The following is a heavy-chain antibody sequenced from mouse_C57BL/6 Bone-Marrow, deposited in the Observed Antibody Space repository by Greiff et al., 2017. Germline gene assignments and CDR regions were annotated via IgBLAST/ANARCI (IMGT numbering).Heavy chain of an antibody. CDR2: ISYSGST. CDR3: ARIDYYGSSPGTGGYFDV. D-gene: IGHD1-1*01. V-gene: IGHV3-8*01. J-gene: IGHJ1*03. Sequence: EVKLMESGPGLAKPSQTLSLTCSVTGYSITSDYWNWIRKFPGNKLEYMGYISYSGSTYYNPSLKSRISITRDTSKNQYYLQLNSVTTEDTATYYCARIDYYGSSPGTGGYFDVWGTGTTVTVSS. CDR1: GYSITSDY.